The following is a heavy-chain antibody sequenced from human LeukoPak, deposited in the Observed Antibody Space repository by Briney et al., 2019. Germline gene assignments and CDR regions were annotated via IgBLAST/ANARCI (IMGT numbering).Heavy chain of an antibody. CDR1: GFTFSSYE. CDR3: ARSDSSGYYRVSWFDP. J-gene: IGHJ5*02. D-gene: IGHD3-22*01. Sequence: GGSLRLSCAASGFTFSSYEMNWVRQAPGKGLEWVSYISSSGSTIYYADSVKGRFTISRDNAKNSLYLQMNSLRAEDTAVYYCARSDSSGYYRVSWFDPWGQGTLVTVSS. V-gene: IGHV3-48*03. CDR2: ISSSGSTI.